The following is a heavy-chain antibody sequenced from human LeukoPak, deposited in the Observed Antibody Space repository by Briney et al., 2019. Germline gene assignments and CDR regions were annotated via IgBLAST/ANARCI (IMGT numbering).Heavy chain of an antibody. D-gene: IGHD6-13*01. J-gene: IGHJ6*03. CDR3: ARDRGAAAKYYYYYMDV. Sequence: NPSETLSLTCTVSGGSISSYYWSWIRQPPGKGLEWIGYIYYSGSTNYNPSLKSRVTISVDTSKDQFSLKLSSVTAADTAVYYCARDRGAAAKYYYYYMDVWGKGTTVTVSS. V-gene: IGHV4-59*01. CDR2: IYYSGST. CDR1: GGSISSYY.